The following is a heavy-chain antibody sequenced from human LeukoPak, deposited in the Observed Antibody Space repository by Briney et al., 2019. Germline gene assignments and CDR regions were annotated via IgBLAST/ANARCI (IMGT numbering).Heavy chain of an antibody. CDR3: AKDGGSSSGWLKYYFDY. V-gene: IGHV3-33*06. CDR1: GFTFSSYG. D-gene: IGHD6-19*01. J-gene: IGHJ4*02. Sequence: GGSLRLSCAASGFTFSSYGMHWVRQAPGKGLEWVAVIWYDGSNKYYADSVKGRFTISRDNSKNTLYLQMSSLRAEDTAVYYCAKDGGSSSGWLKYYFDYWGQGTLVTVSS. CDR2: IWYDGSNK.